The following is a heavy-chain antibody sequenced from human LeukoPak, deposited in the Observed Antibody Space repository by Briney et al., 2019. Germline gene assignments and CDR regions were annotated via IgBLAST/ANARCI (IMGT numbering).Heavy chain of an antibody. CDR1: GGTFSHYA. V-gene: IGHV1-69*13. CDR2: IIPIFGTA. D-gene: IGHD3-22*01. CDR3: ARGWDYDSGGRPTAYVY. J-gene: IGHJ4*02. Sequence: ASVTVSFTASGGTFSHYAINWVRQAPGPGLEWMGGIIPIFGTANYAQKFQGRVTITADESTSTVYMELNSLKSEDTAVYYCARGWDYDSGGRPTAYVYWGQGTLVTVSS.